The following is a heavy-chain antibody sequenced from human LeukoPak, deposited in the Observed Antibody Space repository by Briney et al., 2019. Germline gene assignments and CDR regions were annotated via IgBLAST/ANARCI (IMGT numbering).Heavy chain of an antibody. J-gene: IGHJ4*02. CDR3: GGNDYGDYFPDY. Sequence: PAGRSLRLSCAASGFTFSTYAMHWVRQAPGKGLEWVAVISYDEANKFYADSVKGRFTISRANSKNTLFLQMNSLRAEDTAVYYCGGNDYGDYFPDYWGQGTLVTVSS. CDR1: GFTFSTYA. D-gene: IGHD4-17*01. CDR2: ISYDEANK. V-gene: IGHV3-30*04.